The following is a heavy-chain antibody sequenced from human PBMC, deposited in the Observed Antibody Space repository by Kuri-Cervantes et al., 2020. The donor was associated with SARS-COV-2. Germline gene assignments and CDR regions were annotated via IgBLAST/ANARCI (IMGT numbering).Heavy chain of an antibody. CDR2: MNPNSGNT. Sequence: ASVKVSCKASGYTFTSYDINWVRQAAGQGLEWMGWMNPNSGNTGYVQKFQGRVTITRNTSISTAYMELSSLRSEDTAVYYCARLGWDFWSGYRNYYYYYMDVWGKGTTVTVSS. J-gene: IGHJ6*03. CDR1: GYTFTSYD. V-gene: IGHV1-8*03. D-gene: IGHD3-3*01. CDR3: ARLGWDFWSGYRNYYYYYMDV.